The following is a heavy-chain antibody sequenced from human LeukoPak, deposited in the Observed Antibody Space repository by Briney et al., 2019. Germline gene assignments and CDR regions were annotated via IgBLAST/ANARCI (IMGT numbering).Heavy chain of an antibody. CDR1: GSTFTIYE. CDR3: ARATGTTNY. Sequence: GRSLRLSCAASGSTFTIYEMNWVRQAPGKGLGWVSYISSSGSTIYYADSVKGRFTISRDNAKNSLYLQMNSLRAEDTAVYYCARATGTTNYWGQGTLVTVSS. J-gene: IGHJ4*02. V-gene: IGHV3-48*03. D-gene: IGHD1-7*01. CDR2: ISSSGSTI.